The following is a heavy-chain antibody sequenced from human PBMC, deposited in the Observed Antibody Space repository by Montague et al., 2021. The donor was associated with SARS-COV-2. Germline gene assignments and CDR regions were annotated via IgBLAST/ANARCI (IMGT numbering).Heavy chain of an antibody. Sequence: SETLSLTCTVSGGSISGYYWTWMRQPPGKGLEWLGHIYYTGSTKYNPSLKSRVTISIDTPKNQFSLKLRSVTAADTAVYFCARAKATCHGANCVNYFDYWGQGTLVTVSS. CDR2: IYYTGST. J-gene: IGHJ4*02. CDR1: GGSISGYY. CDR3: ARAKATCHGANCVNYFDY. D-gene: IGHD4/OR15-4a*01. V-gene: IGHV4-59*01.